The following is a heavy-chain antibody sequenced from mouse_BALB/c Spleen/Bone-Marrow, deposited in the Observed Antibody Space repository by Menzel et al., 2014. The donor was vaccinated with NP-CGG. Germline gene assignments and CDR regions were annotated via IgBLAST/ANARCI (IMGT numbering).Heavy chain of an antibody. D-gene: IGHD2-4*01. J-gene: IGHJ4*01. Sequence: EVMLVESGGGLVQPGGSLRLSCATSGFTFTDYYMSWVRQPPGKALEWLGFIRNKANGYTTEYSASVKGRFTISRDNSQSILYLQMNTLRAEDSATYYCARDTDYDGAMDYWGQGTSVTVSS. CDR1: GFTFTDYY. CDR2: IRNKANGYTT. V-gene: IGHV7-3*02. CDR3: ARDTDYDGAMDY.